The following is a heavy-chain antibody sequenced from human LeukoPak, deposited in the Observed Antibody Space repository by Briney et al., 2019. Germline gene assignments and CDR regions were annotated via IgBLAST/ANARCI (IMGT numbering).Heavy chain of an antibody. J-gene: IGHJ4*02. D-gene: IGHD5-18*01. CDR1: GGTFSSYA. V-gene: IGHV1-69*01. Sequence: SVKVSCKASGGTFSSYAISWVRQAPGQGLEWMGGIIPIFGTANYAQKFQGRVTITADESTSTAYMELSSLRSEDTAVYYCARARDWAGYSYGFYYWGQGTLVTVSS. CDR3: ARARDWAGYSYGFYY. CDR2: IIPIFGTA.